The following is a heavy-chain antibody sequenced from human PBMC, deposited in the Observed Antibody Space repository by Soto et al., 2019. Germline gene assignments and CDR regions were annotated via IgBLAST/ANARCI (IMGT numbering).Heavy chain of an antibody. V-gene: IGHV3-7*01. J-gene: IGHJ3*02. CDR1: GFTFRSSW. CDR3: AIRYYYDSSGNAFDI. CDR2: IKQDGGER. Sequence: PGGSLRLSCAAPGFTFRSSWMGWVRQAPGKGLEWVANIKQDGGERNYLDSVKGRFTISRDNAKNSLFLQMNSLRDEDTAVYYCAIRYYYDSSGNAFDIWGPGTMVTVSS. D-gene: IGHD3-22*01.